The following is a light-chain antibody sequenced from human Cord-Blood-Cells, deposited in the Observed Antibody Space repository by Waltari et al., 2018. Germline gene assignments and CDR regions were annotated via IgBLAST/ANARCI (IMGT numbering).Light chain of an antibody. V-gene: IGKV3-15*01. CDR2: GAS. J-gene: IGKJ4*01. CDR1: HSVSSN. CDR3: QQYNNWPLT. Sequence: EIVMTQSPPTLSVSPGERATLSCRASHSVSSNLAWYQQKPGQAPRLLIYGASSRATGIPARFSGSGSGTDFTLTISSLQSEDFAVYYCQQYNNWPLTFGGGTKVEIK.